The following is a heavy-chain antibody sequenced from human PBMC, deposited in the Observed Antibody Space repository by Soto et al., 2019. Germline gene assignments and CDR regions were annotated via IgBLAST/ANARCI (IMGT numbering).Heavy chain of an antibody. J-gene: IGHJ4*02. CDR2: VTYEENEI. D-gene: IGHD6-25*01. CDR3: VKEQSSGYWRTADY. Sequence: QVQLVESGGGAVQPGRSLRLSCAASGFTFSSCGMHWVRQAPGKGLEWVAVVTYEENEIHYADSVKGRFTISRDNSKNMVYLQMDSLRVEDTAVNYCVKEQSSGYWRTADYWCQGTLITVSS. CDR1: GFTFSSCG. V-gene: IGHV3-30*18.